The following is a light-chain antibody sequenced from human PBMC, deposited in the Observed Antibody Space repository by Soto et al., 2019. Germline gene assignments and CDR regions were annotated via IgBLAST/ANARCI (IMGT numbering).Light chain of an antibody. CDR3: SSYAGSNNYVA. CDR1: SSDVGGSKY. V-gene: IGLV2-8*01. CDR2: EVN. Sequence: QSVLTQPPSASGSPGQSVTISCTGTSSDVGGSKYVSWYQQHPGKAPKLMIYEVNKRPSGVPDRFSGSKSGNTASLTVSGLQAEDEADYYCSSYAGSNNYVAFGGGTKLTVL. J-gene: IGLJ2*01.